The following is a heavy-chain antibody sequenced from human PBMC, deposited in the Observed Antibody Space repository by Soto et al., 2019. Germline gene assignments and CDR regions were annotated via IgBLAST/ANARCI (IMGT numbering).Heavy chain of an antibody. J-gene: IGHJ5*02. Sequence: QVQLVQSGAEVKKPGASVKVSCKASGYTFTSYYMHWVRQAPGQGLEWMGIINPSGGSTSYAQKFQGSVTMTRDTSTSTVYMELSSLRSEDTAVYYCASVQLDQNWFDPWGQGTLVTVSS. CDR3: ASVQLDQNWFDP. V-gene: IGHV1-46*03. CDR1: GYTFTSYY. CDR2: INPSGGST. D-gene: IGHD1-1*01.